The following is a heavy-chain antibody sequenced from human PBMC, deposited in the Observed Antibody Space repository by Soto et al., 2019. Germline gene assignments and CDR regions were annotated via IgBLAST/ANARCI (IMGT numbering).Heavy chain of an antibody. D-gene: IGHD6-19*01. CDR1: GFTFSSYA. Sequence: GWSLRLSCAASGFTFSSYAMHWVRQAPGKGLEWVAVISYDGSNKYYADSVKGRFTISRDNSKNTLYLQMNSLRAEDTAVYYCARDFFPDSSGWYEWGYWGEGTLVTVS. CDR3: ARDFFPDSSGWYEWGY. CDR2: ISYDGSNK. V-gene: IGHV3-30-3*01. J-gene: IGHJ4*02.